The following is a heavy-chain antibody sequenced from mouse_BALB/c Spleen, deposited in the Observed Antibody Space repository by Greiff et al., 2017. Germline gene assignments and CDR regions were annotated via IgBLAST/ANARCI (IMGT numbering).Heavy chain of an antibody. CDR1: GYTFTSYW. J-gene: IGHJ4*01. CDR3: AIYYGNYYAMDY. D-gene: IGHD2-1*01. V-gene: IGHV1-7*01. Sequence: VQLQQSGAELAKPGASVKMSCKASGYTFTSYWMHWVKQRPGQGLEWIGYINPSTGYTEYNQKFKDKATLTAVKSSSTAYMQLSSLTSEDSAVYYCAIYYGNYYAMDYWGQGTSVTVSS. CDR2: INPSTGYT.